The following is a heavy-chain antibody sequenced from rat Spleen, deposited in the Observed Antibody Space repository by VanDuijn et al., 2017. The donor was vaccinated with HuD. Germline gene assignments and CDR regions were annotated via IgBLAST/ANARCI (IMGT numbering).Heavy chain of an antibody. J-gene: IGHJ3*01. CDR1: GFTFSSFP. CDR3: TTRPYYSSLNWFPY. CDR2: ISYDGDTT. V-gene: IGHV5-20*01. Sequence: EVQLVESGGGLVQPGRSLKLSCAASGFTFSSFPMAWVRQAPKKGLEWVAYISYDGDTTYYRDSVKGRFTNSRDNAKSTLYLQMDILRSEDTATYYCTTRPYYSSLNWFPYWGHGTLVTVAS. D-gene: IGHD1-2*01.